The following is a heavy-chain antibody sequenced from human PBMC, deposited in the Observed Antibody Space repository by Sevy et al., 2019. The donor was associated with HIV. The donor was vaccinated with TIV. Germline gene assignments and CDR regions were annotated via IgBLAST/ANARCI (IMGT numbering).Heavy chain of an antibody. D-gene: IGHD5-12*01. CDR2: IYYTGST. V-gene: IGHV4-59*01. CDR1: GGSISAYY. Sequence: SETLSLTCTVSGGSISAYYWSWIRQPPGKGLEYLGYIYYTGSTNYNPSLKSRVTISVDTSKNQFSLKLSSVTAADTAVYYCARAPPVRSGDDSLNWFDHWGQGTLVTVSS. CDR3: ARAPPVRSGDDSLNWFDH. J-gene: IGHJ5*02.